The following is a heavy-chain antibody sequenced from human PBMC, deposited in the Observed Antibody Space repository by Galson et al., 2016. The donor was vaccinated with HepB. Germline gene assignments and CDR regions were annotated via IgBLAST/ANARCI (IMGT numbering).Heavy chain of an antibody. V-gene: IGHV5-51*01. D-gene: IGHD2-21*01. CDR1: GYTFTNYW. J-gene: IGHJ3*02. Sequence: QSGAEVKKPGESLKISCKGSGYTFTNYWIGWVRQMPGKGLEWMGIVYPGDSDTRYSPSFQGQVTISADKSISTAYLQWSSLRASDTAKYYCARSQQIVVMSASDAFDIWGQGTLFTVSS. CDR3: ARSQQIVVMSASDAFDI. CDR2: VYPGDSDT.